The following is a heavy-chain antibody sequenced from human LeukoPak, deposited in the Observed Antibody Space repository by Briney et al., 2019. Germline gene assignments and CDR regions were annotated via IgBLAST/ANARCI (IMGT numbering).Heavy chain of an antibody. CDR2: INLDGSQK. Sequence: GGPLRLSCAASGFTFSNYWMAWVRQAPGKGPEWVANINLDGSQKYYVDSVKGRFTISRDNAENSLYLQMNSLRAEDTALYYCARKRPNYFDYWGQGTQVTVSS. J-gene: IGHJ4*02. CDR3: ARKRPNYFDY. V-gene: IGHV3-7*01. CDR1: GFTFSNYW.